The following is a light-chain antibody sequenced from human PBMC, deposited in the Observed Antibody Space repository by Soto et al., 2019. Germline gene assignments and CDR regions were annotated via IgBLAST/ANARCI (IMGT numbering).Light chain of an antibody. J-gene: IGKJ4*01. V-gene: IGKV3D-20*02. CDR1: QSVSSSY. Sequence: IVLTQCPGTLSLYTGERATLSCRASQSVSSSYLAWYQQKPGQAPRLLMYDTSYRATGIPDRFSGSGSVTDFTLTISRLEPEDFAVYYCQQRSDWPPLTFGGRTKVDIK. CDR3: QQRSDWPPLT. CDR2: DTS.